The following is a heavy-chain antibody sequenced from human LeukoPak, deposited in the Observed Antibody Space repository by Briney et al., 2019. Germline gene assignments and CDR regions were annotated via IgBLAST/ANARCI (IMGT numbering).Heavy chain of an antibody. V-gene: IGHV3-33*01. CDR1: GFTFSSYG. CDR3: ARLGYSYAGDFDY. D-gene: IGHD5-18*01. CDR2: IWYDGSNK. Sequence: GGSLRLSCAASGFTFSSYGMHWVRQAPGKGLEWVAVIWYDGSNKYYADSVKGRFTISRDNSKNTLYLRMNSLRAEDTAVYYCARLGYSYAGDFDYWGQGTLVTVSS. J-gene: IGHJ4*02.